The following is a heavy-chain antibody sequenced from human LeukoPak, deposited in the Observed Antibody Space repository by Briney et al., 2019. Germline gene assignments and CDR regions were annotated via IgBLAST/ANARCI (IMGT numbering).Heavy chain of an antibody. J-gene: IGHJ2*01. CDR2: INPNSGGT. D-gene: IGHD4-23*01. Sequence: ASVKVCCKASGYTFTGYYMHWVRQAPGQGLEWMGWINPNSGGTNYAQKFQGRVTMTRDTSITTAYMELSRLSSDDTAVYYCARHPGKVTNDWYFDLWGRGTLVTVS. CDR3: ARHPGKVTNDWYFDL. CDR1: GYTFTGYY. V-gene: IGHV1-2*02.